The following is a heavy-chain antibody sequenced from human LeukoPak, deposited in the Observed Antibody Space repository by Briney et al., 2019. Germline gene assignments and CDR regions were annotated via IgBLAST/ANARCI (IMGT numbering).Heavy chain of an antibody. D-gene: IGHD3-3*01. CDR2: INHSGST. J-gene: IGHJ4*02. CDR1: GGSFSGYC. Sequence: SETLSLTCAVYGGSFSGYCWSWIRQPPGKGLEWIGEINHSGSTNYNPSLKSRVTISVDTSKNQFSLKLSSVTAADTAVYYCARHQRTIFGVVIISPFAYWGQGTLVTVSS. V-gene: IGHV4-34*01. CDR3: ARHQRTIFGVVIISPFAY.